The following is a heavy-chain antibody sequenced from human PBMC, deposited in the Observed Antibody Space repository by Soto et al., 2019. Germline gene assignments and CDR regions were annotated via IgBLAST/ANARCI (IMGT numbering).Heavy chain of an antibody. CDR3: AKKVPGHTPLDF. CDR1: GLTFISYA. V-gene: IGHV3-23*01. CDR2: ISTGGSDT. Sequence: GGPMRLSCAASGLTFISYAMARVLQAPGKGPERVSAISTGGSDTYYADSVKGRFTISRGNSKSTLYLQMDSLRAEDTAVYFCAKKVPGHTPLDFWGPGTLVTVSS. D-gene: IGHD2-15*01. J-gene: IGHJ4*02.